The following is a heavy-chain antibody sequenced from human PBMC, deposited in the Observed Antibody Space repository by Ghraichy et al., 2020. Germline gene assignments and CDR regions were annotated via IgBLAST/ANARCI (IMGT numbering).Heavy chain of an antibody. Sequence: GESLNISCAASGFTFSSYSMNWVRQAPGKGLEWVSSISSSSSYIYYADSVKGRFTISRDNAKNSLYLQMNSLRAEDTAVYYCARQGGLYGDYVYYFDYWGQGTLVTVSS. CDR1: GFTFSSYS. V-gene: IGHV3-21*01. D-gene: IGHD4-17*01. CDR2: ISSSSSYI. J-gene: IGHJ4*02. CDR3: ARQGGLYGDYVYYFDY.